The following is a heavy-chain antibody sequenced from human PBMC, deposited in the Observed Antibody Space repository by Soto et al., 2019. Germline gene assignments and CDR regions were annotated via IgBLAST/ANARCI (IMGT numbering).Heavy chain of an antibody. V-gene: IGHV3-21*01. Sequence: AGGSRGLCCASSGVTFAAYNMLGGGQAPGKGLGWVASISHHSDYIYHADSVKGRFTVSRDNAKNSLFLEMTILRDEDTAVYYCARGGSAERQTDGDSYHYYPMDVWGQGTTVTVSS. CDR2: ISHHSDYI. CDR3: ARGGSAERQTDGDSYHYYPMDV. D-gene: IGHD3-22*01. CDR1: GVTFAAYN. J-gene: IGHJ6*02.